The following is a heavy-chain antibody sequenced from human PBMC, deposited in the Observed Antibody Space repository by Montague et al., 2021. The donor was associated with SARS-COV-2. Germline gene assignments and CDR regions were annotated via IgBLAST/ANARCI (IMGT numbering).Heavy chain of an antibody. D-gene: IGHD2-15*01. CDR2: MYTSGST. CDR3: ARDTPVVVTISSSGYYGMDV. V-gene: IGHV4-61*02. CDR1: GGSISSSKYY. J-gene: IGHJ6*02. Sequence: TLSLTCTVSGGSISSSKYYWSWIRQPAGKGLEWIGRMYTSGSTNYNPSLKSRVTISVDTSKNQFSLKLRSVTAADTAVYYCARDTPVVVTISSSGYYGMDVWGQGTTVTVSS.